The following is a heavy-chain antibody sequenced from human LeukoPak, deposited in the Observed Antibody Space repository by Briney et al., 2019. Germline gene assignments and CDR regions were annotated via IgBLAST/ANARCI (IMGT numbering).Heavy chain of an antibody. D-gene: IGHD6-13*01. CDR1: GFTFSSYW. CDR2: MKYDGSEK. Sequence: QAGGSLSLSCAAYGFTFSSYWMSWVRQAPGKGLEWEANMKYDGSEKNYVDSVKGRFTISRDNAKNSLYLQMNSLRAEDTAVYYCARDIEAAGLFLDYWGQGTLVTVS. V-gene: IGHV3-7*01. CDR3: ARDIEAAGLFLDY. J-gene: IGHJ4*02.